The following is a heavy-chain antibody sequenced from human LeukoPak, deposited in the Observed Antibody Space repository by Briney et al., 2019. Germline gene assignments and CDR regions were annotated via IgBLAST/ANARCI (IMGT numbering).Heavy chain of an antibody. J-gene: IGHJ4*02. CDR2: ISSSSSYI. Sequence: GGSLRLSCAASGFTFSSYSMNWVRQAPGKGLEWVSSISSSSSYIYYADSVKGRFTISRDNAKNSLYLQMSSLRAEDTAVYYCARAGDRGIDYWGQGTLVTVSS. CDR3: ARAGDRGIDY. D-gene: IGHD3-10*01. V-gene: IGHV3-21*01. CDR1: GFTFSSYS.